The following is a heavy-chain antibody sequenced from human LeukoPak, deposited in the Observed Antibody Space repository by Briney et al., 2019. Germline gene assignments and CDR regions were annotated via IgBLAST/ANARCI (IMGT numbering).Heavy chain of an antibody. D-gene: IGHD2-15*01. Sequence: SETLSLTCAVYGGSFSGYYWSWIRQPAGKGREWIGEMNHSGSTNYNTTLKRRVTISVETSKNQFSLKLSSVSASDTAVYYCARRIVVVVAATYIDYWGQGTLATVSS. CDR2: MNHSGST. J-gene: IGHJ4*02. V-gene: IGHV4-34*01. CDR1: GGSFSGYY. CDR3: ARRIVVVVAATYIDY.